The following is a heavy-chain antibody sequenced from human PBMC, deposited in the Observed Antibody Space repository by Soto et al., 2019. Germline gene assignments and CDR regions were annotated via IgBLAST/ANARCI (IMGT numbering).Heavy chain of an antibody. D-gene: IGHD1-26*01. CDR3: ARGWGVGATSRCVTFDI. Sequence: EVQLVESGGGLVKPGGSLRLSCAASGFTFSSYSMNWVRQAPGKGLEWVSSISSSSSYIYYADSVKGRFTISRDNAKNSLYLQMNSLRAEDTAVYYCARGWGVGATSRCVTFDIWGQGTMVPVSS. CDR2: ISSSSSYI. V-gene: IGHV3-21*01. CDR1: GFTFSSYS. J-gene: IGHJ3*02.